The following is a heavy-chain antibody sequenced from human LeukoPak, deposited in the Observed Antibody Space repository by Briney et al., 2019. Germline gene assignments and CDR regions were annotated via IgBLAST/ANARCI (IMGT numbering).Heavy chain of an antibody. CDR1: GFXFSSYD. CDR2: ISGSGGNT. CDR3: AKYERATSDAFDV. Sequence: GGSLRLSCAASGFXFSSYDMSWVRQAPGKGPEWVSHISGSGGNTYYADSVKGRSTISRDNSKNTLYLQMNSLRAEDTAVYYCAKYERATSDAFDVWGQGTMVAVSS. J-gene: IGHJ3*01. V-gene: IGHV3-23*01. D-gene: IGHD2-2*01.